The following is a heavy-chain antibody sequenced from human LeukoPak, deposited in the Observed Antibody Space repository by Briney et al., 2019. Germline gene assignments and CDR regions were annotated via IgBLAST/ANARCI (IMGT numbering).Heavy chain of an antibody. CDR2: ITPNSGGT. V-gene: IGHV1-2*06. J-gene: IGHJ4*02. Sequence: ASVKVSCKASGYTFTGYYMHWVRQAPGQGLEWMGRITPNSGGTNYAQKFQGRVTMTRDTSISTAYMELSRLRSDDTAVYYCARSARAMYNWNYRPLGYWGQGTLVAVSS. CDR1: GYTFTGYY. CDR3: ARSARAMYNWNYRPLGY. D-gene: IGHD1-7*01.